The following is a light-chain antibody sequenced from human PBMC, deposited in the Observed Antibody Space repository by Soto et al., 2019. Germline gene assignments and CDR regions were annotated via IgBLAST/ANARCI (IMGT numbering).Light chain of an antibody. CDR2: GAS. J-gene: IGKJ4*01. CDR3: QQDDKRPLS. Sequence: PGTLSVARFDIPTLSFRASQSVDGYLAWYQQKPGQAPRLLIYGASTRATGVTARFSGSGSGTEFTLTISSLQSADFAIYYCQQDDKRPLSFAGRTNVDIK. CDR1: QSVDGY. V-gene: IGKV3-15*01.